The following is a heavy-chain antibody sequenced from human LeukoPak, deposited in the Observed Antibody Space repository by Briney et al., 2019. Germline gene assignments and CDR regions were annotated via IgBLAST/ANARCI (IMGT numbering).Heavy chain of an antibody. CDR1: GFTFSYFE. Sequence: GGSLRLSCAASGFTFSYFEMNWVRQAPGKGLEWVSAISGSGGSTYYADSVKGRFTISRDNSKNTLYLQMNSLRAEDTAVYYCAKASNSSSWPDPWGQGTLVTVSS. V-gene: IGHV3-23*01. J-gene: IGHJ5*02. D-gene: IGHD6-13*01. CDR2: ISGSGGST. CDR3: AKASNSSSWPDP.